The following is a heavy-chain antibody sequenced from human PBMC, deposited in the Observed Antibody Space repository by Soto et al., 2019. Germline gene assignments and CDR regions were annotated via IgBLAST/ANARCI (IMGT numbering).Heavy chain of an antibody. D-gene: IGHD6-13*01. V-gene: IGHV3-48*02. CDR3: ARERRAAAHYYYYGMDV. CDR1: GFTFSSYS. Sequence: GGSLRLSCAASGFTFSSYSMNWVRQAPGKGLEWVSYISSSSSTIYYADSVTGRFTISRDNAKNSLYLQMDSLRDEDTAVYYCARERRAAAHYYYYGMDVWGQGTTVTVSS. CDR2: ISSSSSTI. J-gene: IGHJ6*02.